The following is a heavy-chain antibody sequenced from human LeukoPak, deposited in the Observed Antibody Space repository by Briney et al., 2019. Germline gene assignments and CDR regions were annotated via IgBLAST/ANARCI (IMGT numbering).Heavy chain of an antibody. J-gene: IGHJ4*02. D-gene: IGHD1-26*01. V-gene: IGHV4-39*07. CDR2: IYYSGST. CDR3: AREWDDYGDY. Sequence: SETLSLTCKVSGGSLSSSTHYWVWIRQPPGKGLEWIGSIYYSGSTYYNPSLKSRVTISVDTSKNQFSLKLSSVTAADTAVYYCAREWDDYGDYWGQGTLVTVSS. CDR1: GGSLSSSTHY.